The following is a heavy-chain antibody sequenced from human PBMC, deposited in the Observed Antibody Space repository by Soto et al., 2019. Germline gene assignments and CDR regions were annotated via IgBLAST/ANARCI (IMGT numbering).Heavy chain of an antibody. D-gene: IGHD4-17*01. J-gene: IGHJ6*02. CDR1: GYNFQTYW. CDR2: IYPHDSDT. CDR3: ARPTDYHYGMQV. Sequence: GGALKISCKGSGYNFQTYWNAWVRQMPGNGLEWMGFIYPHDSDTRYSPSFRGQVTISADKSINTAYLQWTSLKASDTAIYFCARPTDYHYGMQVWGQGSTVTVSS. V-gene: IGHV5-51*01.